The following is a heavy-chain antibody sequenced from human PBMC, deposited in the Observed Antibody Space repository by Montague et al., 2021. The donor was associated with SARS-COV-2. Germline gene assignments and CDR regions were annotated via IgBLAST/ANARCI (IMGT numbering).Heavy chain of an antibody. Sequence: SETLSPTCTVSGGSISSSNYDWDWIRQPPGKGLEWIGSIYDSGSTYYXPSLKSRVTISVDTSKNHFSLKLSSVTAADTAVYHCARRGRKLLPVATTIGGFDIWGQGTMVTVSS. V-gene: IGHV4-39*02. J-gene: IGHJ3*02. CDR1: GGSISSSNYD. CDR2: IYDSGST. D-gene: IGHD5-12*01. CDR3: ARRGRKLLPVATTIGGFDI.